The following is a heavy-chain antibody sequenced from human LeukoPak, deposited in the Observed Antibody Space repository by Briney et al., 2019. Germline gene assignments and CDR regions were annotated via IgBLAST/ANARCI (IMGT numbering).Heavy chain of an antibody. CDR1: GGSIRSSYY. CDR3: ARESLPDSSGWYKGQYYFDY. J-gene: IGHJ4*02. CDR2: IYYTGST. Sequence: SETLSLTCTVSGGSIRSSYYWGWIRQPPGKGLEWIGSIYYTGSTYYNPSLKSRVTISVDTSKNQFSLKLSSVTAADTAVYYCARESLPDSSGWYKGQYYFDYWGQGTLVTVSS. V-gene: IGHV4-39*07. D-gene: IGHD6-19*01.